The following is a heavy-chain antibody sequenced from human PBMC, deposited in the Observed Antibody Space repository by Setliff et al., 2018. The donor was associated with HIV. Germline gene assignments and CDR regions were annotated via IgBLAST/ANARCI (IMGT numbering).Heavy chain of an antibody. D-gene: IGHD3-3*01. V-gene: IGHV3-7*01. J-gene: IGHJ3*01. CDR2: IKEDGSAT. Sequence: GGSLRLSCAAFGFSFSKYSMSWVRQAPGKGLEWVANIKEDGSATYYVESVRGRFTISRDNPNNLLYLQMDSLRGEDTAVFYCAREGVHHNFWSGYTYYYGLDVWGQGTTVTVSS. CDR3: AREGVHHNFWSGYTYYYGLDV. CDR1: GFSFSKYS.